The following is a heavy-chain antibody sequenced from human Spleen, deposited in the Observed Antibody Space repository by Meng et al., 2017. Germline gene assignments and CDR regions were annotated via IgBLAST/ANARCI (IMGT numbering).Heavy chain of an antibody. CDR1: GDSIGDSGYY. D-gene: IGHD4-17*01. J-gene: IGHJ4*02. CDR2: VYYGGSP. V-gene: IGHV4-39*01. Sequence: QLQLQESGPGLVKPSETLSLTCLVSGDSIGDSGYYWGWIRQAPGKGLEWIGTVYYGGSPFYNPSLKSRVTISVDTSKNALSLRVTSMAAADTAVYYCARQRTYTYGDPGFDFWGQGTLVTVSS. CDR3: ARQRTYTYGDPGFDF.